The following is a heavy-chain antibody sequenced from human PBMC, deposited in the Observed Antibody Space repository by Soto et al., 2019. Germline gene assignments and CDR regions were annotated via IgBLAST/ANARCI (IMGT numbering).Heavy chain of an antibody. D-gene: IGHD3-3*01. CDR3: ARGSPYDFWSGYPYYFDY. V-gene: IGHV4-34*01. CDR1: GGSFSGYY. J-gene: IGHJ4*02. Sequence: QVQLQQWGAGLLKPSETLSLTCAVYGGSFSGYYWSWIRQPPGKGLEWIGEINHSGSTNYNPSLTSRVTISVDTSKNQFSLKLSSVTAADTAVYYCARGSPYDFWSGYPYYFDYWGQGTLVTVSS. CDR2: INHSGST.